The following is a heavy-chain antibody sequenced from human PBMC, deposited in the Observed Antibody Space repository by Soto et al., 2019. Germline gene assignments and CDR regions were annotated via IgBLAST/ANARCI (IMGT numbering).Heavy chain of an antibody. CDR2: ISSSSSYI. CDR3: ARDLSYAFDI. V-gene: IGHV3-21*01. J-gene: IGHJ3*02. Sequence: GGSLRLSCAASGFTVSSSQMTWVRQAPGKALEWVSSISSSSSYIYYADSVKGRFTISRDNAKNSLYLQMNSLRAEDTAVYYCARDLSYAFDIWGQGTMVTVS. CDR1: GFTVSSSQ.